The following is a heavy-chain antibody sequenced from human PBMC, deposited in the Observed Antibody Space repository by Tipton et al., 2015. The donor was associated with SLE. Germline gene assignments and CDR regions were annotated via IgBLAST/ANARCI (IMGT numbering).Heavy chain of an antibody. J-gene: IGHJ5*02. CDR3: AREENWFDP. V-gene: IGHV1-18*01. Sequence: QLVQSGAEVKKPGASVKVSCKASGYTFTSYAISWVRQAPGQGREWMGRIIPIFGTANYAQKLQGRVTMTTDTSTSTAYMELRSLRSDDTAGYYCAREENWFDPWGQGTLVTVSS. CDR2: IIPIFGTA. CDR1: GYTFTSYA.